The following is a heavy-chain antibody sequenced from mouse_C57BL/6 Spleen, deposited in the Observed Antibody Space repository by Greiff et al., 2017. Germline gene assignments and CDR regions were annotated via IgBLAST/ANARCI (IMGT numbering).Heavy chain of an antibody. J-gene: IGHJ1*03. CDR2: ISSGSSTI. CDR3: AKSYYGNRYFDV. Sequence: DVKLVESGGGLVKPGGSLTLSCAASGFTFSDYGMHWVRQAPEKGLEWVAYISSGSSTIYYADTVKGRFTISRDNAKNTLFLQMTSLRSEDTAMYYCAKSYYGNRYFDVWGTGTTVTVSS. CDR1: GFTFSDYG. V-gene: IGHV5-17*01. D-gene: IGHD2-10*01.